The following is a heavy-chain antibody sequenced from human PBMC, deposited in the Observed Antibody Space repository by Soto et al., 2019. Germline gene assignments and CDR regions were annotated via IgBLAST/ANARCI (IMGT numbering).Heavy chain of an antibody. Sequence: PSETLSLTCTVSGGSISSSSYYWGWIRQPPGKGLECIGSIYYSGSTYYNPSLKSRVTISVDTSKNQFSLKLSSVTAADTAVYYCARYGYCSGGSCQAGAFDIWGQGTMVTVSS. J-gene: IGHJ3*02. CDR1: GGSISSSSYY. D-gene: IGHD2-15*01. V-gene: IGHV4-39*01. CDR3: ARYGYCSGGSCQAGAFDI. CDR2: IYYSGST.